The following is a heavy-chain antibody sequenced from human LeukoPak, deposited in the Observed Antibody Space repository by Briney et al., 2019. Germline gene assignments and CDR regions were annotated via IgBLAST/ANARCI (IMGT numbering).Heavy chain of an antibody. CDR2: ISYDGNKK. CDR3: ARDLGGYSYSDY. D-gene: IGHD5-18*01. CDR1: GFTFSDYG. J-gene: IGHJ4*02. V-gene: IGHV3-30*03. Sequence: GGSLRLSCAASGFTFSDYGVHWVRQVPGKGLEGVAVISYDGNKKYYGDSVKGRFTISRDNSKNTLYLLMNSLRAEDTAVYYCARDLGGYSYSDYWGQGTLVTVSS.